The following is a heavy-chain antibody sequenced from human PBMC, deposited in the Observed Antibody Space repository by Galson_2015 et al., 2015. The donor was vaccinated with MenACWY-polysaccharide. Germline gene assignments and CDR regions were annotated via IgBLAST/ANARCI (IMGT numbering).Heavy chain of an antibody. CDR2: IGGSGTT. Sequence: SLRLSCAASGFTFTNYAMNWVRQAPGKGLEWVSSIGGSGTTYYADSLKGRFTISRDNSKNMVNQQMNSLIAEDTAIYYYTKANRCAFCTSGLACSFAPWAQAPRAT. CDR1: GFTFTNYA. V-gene: IGHV3-23*01. J-gene: IGHJ5*02. CDR3: TKANRCAFCTSGLACSFAP. D-gene: IGHD2/OR15-2a*01.